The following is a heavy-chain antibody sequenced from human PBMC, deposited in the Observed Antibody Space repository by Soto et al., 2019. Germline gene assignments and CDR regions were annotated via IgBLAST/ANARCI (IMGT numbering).Heavy chain of an antibody. V-gene: IGHV3-66*01. Sequence: FSASSGISDSSGHINLVHQEPGKGLEWVSIIYSGGGTYYADSVKGRFTVSRDNSKNTLYLQKNRLRAEDTAVYYCERGHWNTVLDWYFDFWGRGTLVTRSS. J-gene: IGHJ4*02. CDR1: GISDSSGH. CDR2: IYSGGGT. CDR3: ERGHWNTVLDWYFDF. D-gene: IGHD1-1*01.